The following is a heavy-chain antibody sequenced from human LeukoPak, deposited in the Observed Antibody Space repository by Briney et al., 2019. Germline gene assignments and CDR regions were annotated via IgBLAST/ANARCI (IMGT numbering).Heavy chain of an antibody. J-gene: IGHJ4*02. CDR1: GYTFNGYY. V-gene: IGHV1-2*02. CDR3: ARWMTTVITPDY. Sequence: ASVKVSCKASGYTFNGYYLHWVRQAPGQGLEWMGWINPNSGGTNYAQKFQGRVTMSRDTSISTAYMELSRLRSDDTAVYYCARWMTTVITPDYWGQGTLVTVSS. CDR2: INPNSGGT. D-gene: IGHD4-11*01.